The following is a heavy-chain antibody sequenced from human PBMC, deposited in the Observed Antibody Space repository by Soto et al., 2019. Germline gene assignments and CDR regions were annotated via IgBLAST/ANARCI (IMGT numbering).Heavy chain of an antibody. CDR2: IVPILGVP. CDR3: ARGRYAYGSGRTGDY. D-gene: IGHD3-10*01. J-gene: IGHJ4*02. V-gene: IGHV1-69*02. CDR1: GGTFSSYT. Sequence: QVQLVQSGAEVKKPGSSVKVSCKASGGTFSSYTVSWVRQAPGQGLEWMGRIVPILGVPNYAQRFQGRVTITADNGTNTAYMELSSLRSEDTAVYYCARGRYAYGSGRTGDYWGQGTLVTVSP.